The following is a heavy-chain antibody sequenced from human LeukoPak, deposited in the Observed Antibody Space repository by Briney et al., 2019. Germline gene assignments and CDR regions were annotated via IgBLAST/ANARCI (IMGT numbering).Heavy chain of an antibody. CDR3: AKARGLIGGAFDM. V-gene: IGHV3-30*18. CDR1: GFTFSSYG. J-gene: IGHJ3*02. D-gene: IGHD3-22*01. Sequence: GGSLRLSCAASGFTFSSYGMHWVRQAPGKGLEWVAVISYDGSNKYYADSVKGRFTISRDNSKNSLYLQMNSLRTEDTALYYCAKARGLIGGAFDMWGQGTMVTVSS. CDR2: ISYDGSNK.